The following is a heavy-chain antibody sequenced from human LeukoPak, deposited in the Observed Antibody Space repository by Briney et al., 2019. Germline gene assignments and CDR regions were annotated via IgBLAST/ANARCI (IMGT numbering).Heavy chain of an antibody. J-gene: IGHJ5*02. CDR1: GGSISSSRNY. V-gene: IGHV4-39*01. CDR3: ARPPGIAAAWFDP. D-gene: IGHD6-13*01. Sequence: PSETLSLTCTVSGGSISSSRNYWGWIRQPPGKGLEWIGSIYYSGSTYYNPSLKSRVTISVDTSKNQFSLKLNSVTAADTAMYYCARPPGIAAAWFDPWGQGTLVTVSS. CDR2: IYYSGST.